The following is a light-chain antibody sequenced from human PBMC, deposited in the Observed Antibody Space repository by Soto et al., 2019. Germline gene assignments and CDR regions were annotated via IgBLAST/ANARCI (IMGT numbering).Light chain of an antibody. V-gene: IGKV1-39*01. CDR3: QQSYSTLFT. CDR1: QGISTF. Sequence: DIQMTQSPSSLSASIGDRVTISCRASQGISTFLNWYQQKPGKAPNLLIYGASTLQSGVPSRFSGSGSGTDFTLTISSLQPEDFATYFCQQSYSTLFTFGPGTKVDFK. CDR2: GAS. J-gene: IGKJ3*01.